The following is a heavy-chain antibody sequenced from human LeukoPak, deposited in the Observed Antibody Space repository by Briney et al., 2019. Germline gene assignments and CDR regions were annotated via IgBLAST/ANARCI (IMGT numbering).Heavy chain of an antibody. D-gene: IGHD1-26*01. Sequence: SETLSLTCTVSGGSISSYYWSWIRQPPGKGLEWIGYIYYSGSTNYNPSLKSRVTISVDTSKNQFSLKLSSVTAADTAVYYCARMIGWGARRYYYYMDVWGKGTTVTISS. CDR3: ARMIGWGARRYYYYMDV. CDR2: IYYSGST. CDR1: GGSISSYY. J-gene: IGHJ6*03. V-gene: IGHV4-59*01.